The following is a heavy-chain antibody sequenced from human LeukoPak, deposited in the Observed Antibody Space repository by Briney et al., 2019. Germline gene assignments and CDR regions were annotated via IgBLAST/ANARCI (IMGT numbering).Heavy chain of an antibody. CDR1: EYTYTSYD. D-gene: IGHD6-6*01. J-gene: IGHJ4*02. CDR3: ARGSWGEIAGRKSFEF. Sequence: ASVKVSCKASEYTYTSYDINWVRQATGQGLEWMGWMNPNSGNTGYAQKFQGRVTMTRVTSISTAYMELNNLTSEDTAVYYCARGSWGEIAGRKSFEFWGQGSLVTVSS. CDR2: MNPNSGNT. V-gene: IGHV1-8*01.